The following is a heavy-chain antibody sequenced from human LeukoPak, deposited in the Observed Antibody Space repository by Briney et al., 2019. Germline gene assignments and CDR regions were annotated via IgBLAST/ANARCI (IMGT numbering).Heavy chain of an antibody. CDR3: VKSTGYGSGSYDY. J-gene: IGHJ4*02. D-gene: IGHD3-10*01. Sequence: GGSLRLSCAASGFTFSSYSMNWVRQAPGKGLEWVSGIDWNSGKIDYADSVKGRFTISRDNAKNSLYLQMNSLRPEDTALYYCVKSTGYGSGSYDYWGQGTLVTASS. CDR1: GFTFSSYS. V-gene: IGHV3-9*01. CDR2: IDWNSGKI.